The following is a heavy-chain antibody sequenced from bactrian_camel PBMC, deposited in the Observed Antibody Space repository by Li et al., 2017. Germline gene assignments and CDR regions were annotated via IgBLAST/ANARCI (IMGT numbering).Heavy chain of an antibody. Sequence: HVQLVESGGGSVQAGGSLRLSCAPSTVRISTYCMSWFRQAPGKEREGVAAIAGDGAATYYAKSVQGRFTISRDNAKNTLYLEMNSLEPEDTALYHCAILRVAGRAAAAFMFRTVMNWDYRGQGTQVTVS. V-gene: IGHV3S1*01. CDR1: TVRISTYC. D-gene: IGHD7*01. J-gene: IGHJ4*01. CDR2: IAGDGAAT. CDR3: AILRVAGRAAAAFMFRTVMNWDY.